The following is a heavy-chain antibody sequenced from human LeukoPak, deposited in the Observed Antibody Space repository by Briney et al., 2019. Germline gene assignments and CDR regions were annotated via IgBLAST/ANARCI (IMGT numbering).Heavy chain of an antibody. D-gene: IGHD3-9*01. CDR2: IRSKANSYAT. CDR3: TRLNYDTLTLGY. V-gene: IGHV3-73*01. J-gene: IGHJ4*02. Sequence: GGSLKLSCAASGXTFSGSAVHWVRQASGKGLEWVGRIRSKANSYATAYAASVKGRFTISRDDSKNTAYLQMNSLKTEDTAVYYCTRLNYDTLTLGYWGQGTLVTVSS. CDR1: GXTFSGSA.